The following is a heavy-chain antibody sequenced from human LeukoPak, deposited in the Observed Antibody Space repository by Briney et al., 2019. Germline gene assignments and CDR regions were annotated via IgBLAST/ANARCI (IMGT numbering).Heavy chain of an antibody. V-gene: IGHV3-23*01. J-gene: IGHJ4*02. Sequence: PGGSLRFSCAASGFTFSTYDMSWVRQAPGKGLDWVSTISVGGERTNYADSVRGRFTISRDNSQNTLYLHMNYLTADDTAVYYCARDPGGSFDYWGQGALVTVSS. D-gene: IGHD1-26*01. CDR3: ARDPGGSFDY. CDR2: ISVGGERT. CDR1: GFTFSTYD.